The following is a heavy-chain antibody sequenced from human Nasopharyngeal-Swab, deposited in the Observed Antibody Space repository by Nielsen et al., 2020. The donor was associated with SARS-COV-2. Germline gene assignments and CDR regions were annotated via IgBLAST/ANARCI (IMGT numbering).Heavy chain of an antibody. J-gene: IGHJ4*02. V-gene: IGHV3-53*01. CDR3: ARVAGSTWFFDY. Sequence: GGPLRLSCAASGFTVSSKYMSWVRQAPGKGLKWVSLISSDSSTYYADSVKGRFTISRDNAKNSLYLQMNSLRAEDTAVYYCARVAGSTWFFDYWGQGTLVTVSS. D-gene: IGHD6-13*01. CDR1: GFTVSSKY. CDR2: ISSDSST.